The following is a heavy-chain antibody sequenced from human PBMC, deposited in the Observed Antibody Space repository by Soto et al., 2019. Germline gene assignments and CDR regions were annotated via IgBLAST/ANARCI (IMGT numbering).Heavy chain of an antibody. V-gene: IGHV3-15*01. CDR1: GFPLSNAW. CDR3: TTIVSDYHDSSGYYYGMDV. CDR2: IKSKTDGGTT. Sequence: GGSLRLSCAASGFPLSNAWMSWVRQAPGKGLEWVGRIKSKTDGGTTDYAAPVKGRFTISRDDSKNTLYLQMNSLKTEDTAVYYCTTIVSDYHDSSGYYYGMDVCGQGAPVTVS. D-gene: IGHD3-22*01. J-gene: IGHJ6*02.